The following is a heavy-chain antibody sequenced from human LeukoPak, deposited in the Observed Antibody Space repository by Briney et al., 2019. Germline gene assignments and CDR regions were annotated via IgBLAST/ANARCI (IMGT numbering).Heavy chain of an antibody. V-gene: IGHV4-30-2*01. CDR2: IYHSGST. Sequence: SETLSLTCTVSGGSISSGGYYWSWIRQPPGKGLEWIGYIYHSGSTYYNPSLKSRVTISVDRSKNQFSLKLSSVTAADTAVYYCASAYSNYSTYYYYYYYMDVWGKGTTVTVSS. CDR3: ASAYSNYSTYYYYYYYMDV. D-gene: IGHD4-11*01. CDR1: GGSISSGGYY. J-gene: IGHJ6*03.